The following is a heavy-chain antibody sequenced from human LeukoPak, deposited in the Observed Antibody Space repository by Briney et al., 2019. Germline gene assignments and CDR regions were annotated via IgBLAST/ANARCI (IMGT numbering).Heavy chain of an antibody. CDR2: ISSSSSYI. V-gene: IGHV3-21*01. Sequence: PGGSLRLSCAASGFTFSSYAMSWVRQAPGKGLEWVSAISSSSSYIYYADSVKGRFTISRDNAKNSLYLQMNSLRAEDTAVYYCARDIQVSAWSGYEEMHYFDYWGQGTLVTVSS. CDR1: GFTFSSYA. CDR3: ARDIQVSAWSGYEEMHYFDY. J-gene: IGHJ4*02. D-gene: IGHD5-12*01.